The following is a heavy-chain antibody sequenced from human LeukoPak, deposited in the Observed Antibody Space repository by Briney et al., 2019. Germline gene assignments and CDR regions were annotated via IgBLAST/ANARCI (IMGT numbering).Heavy chain of an antibody. CDR3: ARCSTSFCFYGMDV. J-gene: IGHJ6*02. D-gene: IGHD6-13*01. V-gene: IGHV3-74*03. CDR1: GFSFSNYW. CDR2: ISSDGNNT. Sequence: GGSLRLSCAASGFSFSNYWMHWVRQAPGKGLVWVSRISSDGNNTTYADSVKGRFTISRDNAENTLYLQMNSLRAEDSAIYYCARCSTSFCFYGMDVWGQGTAVIVSS.